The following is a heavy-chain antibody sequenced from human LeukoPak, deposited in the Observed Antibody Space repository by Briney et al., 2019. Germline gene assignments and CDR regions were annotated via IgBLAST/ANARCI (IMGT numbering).Heavy chain of an antibody. J-gene: IGHJ3*02. Sequence: SETLSLTCTVSGGSISSYYWSWIRQPAGKGLEWIGRIYTSGSTNYNPSLKSRVTMSVDTSKNQFSLKLSSVTAADTAVYYCARGYDILTGQVGAFDIWGQGTMVTVSP. V-gene: IGHV4-4*07. CDR1: GGSISSYY. CDR2: IYTSGST. CDR3: ARGYDILTGQVGAFDI. D-gene: IGHD3-9*01.